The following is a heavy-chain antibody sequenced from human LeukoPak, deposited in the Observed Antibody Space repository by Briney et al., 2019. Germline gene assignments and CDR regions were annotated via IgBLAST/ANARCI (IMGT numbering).Heavy chain of an antibody. V-gene: IGHV4-59*01. J-gene: IGHJ4*02. D-gene: IGHD6-19*01. CDR3: ARVRVAVAGFDY. CDR2: IYYSGST. CDR1: GGSISSYY. Sequence: SETLSLTCTVSGGSISSYYWSWIRQPPGEELEWIGYIYYSGSTNYNPSLKSRVTISVDTSKNQFSLKLSSVTAADTAVYYCARVRVAVAGFDYWGQGILVTVSS.